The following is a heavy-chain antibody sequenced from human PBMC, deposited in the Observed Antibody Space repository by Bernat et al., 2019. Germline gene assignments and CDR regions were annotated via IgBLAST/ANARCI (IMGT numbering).Heavy chain of an antibody. Sequence: QVQLVESGGGLVKPGGSLRLSCAASGFTFSSYGMHWVRQAPGKGLEWVAVISYDGSNKYYADSVKGRFTISRDNSKNTLYLQMNSLRAEDTAVYYCARSPPGYCSSTSCYDVWGKGTTVTVSS. J-gene: IGHJ6*04. CDR3: ARSPPGYCSSTSCYDV. V-gene: IGHV3-30*03. D-gene: IGHD2-2*01. CDR2: ISYDGSNK. CDR1: GFTFSSYG.